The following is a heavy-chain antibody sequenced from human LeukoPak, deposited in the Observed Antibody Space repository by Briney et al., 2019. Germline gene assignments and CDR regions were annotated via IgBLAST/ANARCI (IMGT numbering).Heavy chain of an antibody. D-gene: IGHD1-26*01. V-gene: IGHV4-4*02. CDR1: GGSITTTNW. Sequence: PSGTLSLTCAVSGGSITTTNWWSWVRQPPGRGLEWIGEVHLNGATNYNPSLESRFSMSIDKSNNHLSLEVTSVTAADTAMYYCTRESGAFSPFGFWGQGTLVTVSS. CDR2: VHLNGAT. CDR3: TRESGAFSPFGF. J-gene: IGHJ4*02.